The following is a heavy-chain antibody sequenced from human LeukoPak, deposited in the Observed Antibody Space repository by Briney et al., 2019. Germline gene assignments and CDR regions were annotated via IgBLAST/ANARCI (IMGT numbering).Heavy chain of an antibody. CDR3: ARDRSGETVTADYFYYYYMDV. Sequence: SETLSLTCTVSGGSISSYYWSWIRQPAGKGLEWIGRIYTSGSTNYNPSLKSRVTMSVDTSKNQFSLKLSSVTAADTAVYYCARDRSGETVTADYFYYYYMDVWGKGTTVTVSS. CDR2: IYTSGST. CDR1: GGSISSYY. J-gene: IGHJ6*03. V-gene: IGHV4-4*07. D-gene: IGHD2-2*01.